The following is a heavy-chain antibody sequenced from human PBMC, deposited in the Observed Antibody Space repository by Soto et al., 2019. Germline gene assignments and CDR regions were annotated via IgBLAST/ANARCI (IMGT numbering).Heavy chain of an antibody. CDR2: INHSGST. Sequence: PSETLSLTCAVYGGSFSGYYWSWIRQPPGKGLEWIGEINHSGSTNYNPSLKSRVTISVDASKNQFSLKLSSVTAADTAVYYCARGYSSSSGNWFDPWGQGTLVTVSS. CDR3: ARGYSSSSGNWFDP. D-gene: IGHD6-6*01. J-gene: IGHJ5*02. V-gene: IGHV4-34*01. CDR1: GGSFSGYY.